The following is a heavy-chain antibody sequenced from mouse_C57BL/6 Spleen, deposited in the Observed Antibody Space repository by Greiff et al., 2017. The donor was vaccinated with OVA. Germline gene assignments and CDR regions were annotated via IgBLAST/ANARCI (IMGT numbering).Heavy chain of an antibody. J-gene: IGHJ3*01. V-gene: IGHV5-16*01. CDR3: ARGRPGFAY. Sequence: EVQLVESEGGLVQPGSSMKLSCTASGSTFSDYYMAWVRQVPEKGLEWVANINYDGSSTYYLDSLKSRFIISRDNAKNILYLQMSSLKSEDTATYYCARGRPGFAYWGQGTLVTVSA. CDR2: INYDGSST. CDR1: GSTFSDYY.